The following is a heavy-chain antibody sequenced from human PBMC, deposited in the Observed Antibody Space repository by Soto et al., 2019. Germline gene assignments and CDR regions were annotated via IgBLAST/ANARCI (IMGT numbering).Heavy chain of an antibody. Sequence: PSGTLWVTCTVSGGSISSYYWGWMRQPAGKGLEGIGRIYTSGSTNYTPSLKSRVPMSVDTSKNQVSLKLSSVTAAATAVYYCARSYDFWSGFHSTTAYYFDYWGQGTLVTVS. CDR1: GGSISSYY. CDR3: ARSYDFWSGFHSTTAYYFDY. J-gene: IGHJ4*02. D-gene: IGHD3-3*01. V-gene: IGHV4-4*07. CDR2: IYTSGST.